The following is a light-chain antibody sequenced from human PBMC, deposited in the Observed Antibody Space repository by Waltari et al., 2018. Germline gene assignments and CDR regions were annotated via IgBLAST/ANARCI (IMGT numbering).Light chain of an antibody. CDR1: SSNIGAGFE. Sequence: QSVLTQPPSVSGAPGQRVTISCTGTSSNIGAGFEVFWYQQLPGSAPKLLIFVTYNRPSGVPYRISGSTSGTSASLAITGLQAEDEADYYCQSYDSSLSGRVFGGGTRLTVL. J-gene: IGLJ3*02. V-gene: IGLV1-40*01. CDR3: QSYDSSLSGRV. CDR2: VTY.